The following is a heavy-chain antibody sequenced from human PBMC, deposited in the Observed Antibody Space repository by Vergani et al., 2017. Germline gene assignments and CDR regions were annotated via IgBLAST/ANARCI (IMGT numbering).Heavy chain of an antibody. J-gene: IGHJ4*02. D-gene: IGHD3-16*01. V-gene: IGHV1-69-2*01. CDR2: VDPEDGET. CDR3: TSFPTETSEYYDSTGYYHRFFEK. CDR1: GYTFTDYY. Sequence: EVQLVQSGAEVKKPGATVKISCKVSGYTFTDYYMHWVQQAPGKGLEWMGLVDPEDGETIYAEKFQGRVTITADTSTDTAYMELSSLRSEDTAMYYCTSFPTETSEYYDSTGYYHRFFEKWGQGTLVTVSS.